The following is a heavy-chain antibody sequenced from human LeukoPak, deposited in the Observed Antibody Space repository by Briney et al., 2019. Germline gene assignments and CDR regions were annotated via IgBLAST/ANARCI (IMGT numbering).Heavy chain of an antibody. D-gene: IGHD3-10*01. J-gene: IGHJ4*02. Sequence: PGGSLRLSCAASGFTFSTYAMRWVRQAPGKGLEWVSSISGGDGSPYYADSVKGRFTISRDNSKNTLYLQMNSLGAEDTAVYYCAKGESHPKYYFDYWGQGTLVTVSS. CDR3: AKGESHPKYYFDY. CDR1: GFTFSTYA. CDR2: ISGGDGSP. V-gene: IGHV3-23*01.